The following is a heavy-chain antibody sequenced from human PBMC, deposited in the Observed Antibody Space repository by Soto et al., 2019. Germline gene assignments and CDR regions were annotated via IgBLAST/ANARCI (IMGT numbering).Heavy chain of an antibody. CDR3: ARDRGSYGPRFDY. CDR1: GFTVSSNY. V-gene: IGHV3-66*01. Sequence: VQLVESGGGLVQPGGSLRLSCAASGFTVSSNYMSWVRQAPGKGLEWVSVIYSGGSTYYADSVKGRFTISRDNSKNTLYLQMNSLRAEDTAVYYCARDRGSYGPRFDYWGQGTLVTVSS. D-gene: IGHD5-18*01. CDR2: IYSGGST. J-gene: IGHJ4*02.